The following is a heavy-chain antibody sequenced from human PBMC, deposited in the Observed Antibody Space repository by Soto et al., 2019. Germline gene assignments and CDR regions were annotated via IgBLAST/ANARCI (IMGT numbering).Heavy chain of an antibody. J-gene: IGHJ4*02. CDR2: IYYSGST. V-gene: IGHV4-59*08. CDR1: GGSISSYY. Sequence: SETLSLTCTVSGGSISSYYWSWIRQPPGKGLEWIGYIYYSGSTNYNPSLKSRVTISVDTSKNQFSLKLSSVTAADTAVYYCARQWDSSEVFDYWGQGTLVTVSS. D-gene: IGHD6-19*01. CDR3: ARQWDSSEVFDY.